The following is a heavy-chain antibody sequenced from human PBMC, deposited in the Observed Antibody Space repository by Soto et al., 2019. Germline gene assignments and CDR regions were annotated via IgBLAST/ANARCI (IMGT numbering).Heavy chain of an antibody. CDR2: LHCRVYT. J-gene: IGHJ5*02. Sequence: PSETLSLTCTVSGGSIDSHFLTWVRQSPGKGLEWIGHLHCRVYTKYYPSLQRRVTISSARSTNQVSLTLTSVTTADTAVFYYGPYAGTESYTFWFELWCRGALVKFSS. D-gene: IGHD1-1*01. CDR3: GPYAGTESYTFWFEL. CDR1: GGSIDSHF. V-gene: IGHV4-59*11.